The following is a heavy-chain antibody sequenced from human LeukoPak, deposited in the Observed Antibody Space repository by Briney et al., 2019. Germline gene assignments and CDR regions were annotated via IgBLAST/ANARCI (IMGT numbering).Heavy chain of an antibody. Sequence: SETLSLTCTVSGGSISSSSYYWGWIRQPPGKGLEWIGNIYYSGGTYYNPSLNSRVTISVDTSKNQFSLKLSSVTAADTAVYYCARGIAVAGSGFDYWGQGTLVTVSS. V-gene: IGHV4-39*07. J-gene: IGHJ4*02. CDR1: GGSISSSSYY. CDR3: ARGIAVAGSGFDY. D-gene: IGHD6-19*01. CDR2: IYYSGGT.